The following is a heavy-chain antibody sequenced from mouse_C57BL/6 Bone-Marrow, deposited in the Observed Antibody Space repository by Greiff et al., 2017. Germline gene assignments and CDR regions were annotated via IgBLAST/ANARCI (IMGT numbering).Heavy chain of an antibody. CDR2: IDPENGDT. D-gene: IGHD1-1*01. CDR1: GFNIKDDY. V-gene: IGHV14-4*01. Sequence: EVQLQQSGAELVRPGASVKLSCTASGFNIKDDYMHWVKQRPEQGLEWIGWIDPENGDTEYASKFQGKATITADTSSNTAYLQLSSLTSEYTAVYYCTTYYGSSYWYFDVWGTGTTVTVSS. J-gene: IGHJ1*03. CDR3: TTYYGSSYWYFDV.